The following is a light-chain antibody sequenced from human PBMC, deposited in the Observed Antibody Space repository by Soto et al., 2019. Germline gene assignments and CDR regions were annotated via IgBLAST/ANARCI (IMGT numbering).Light chain of an antibody. Sequence: QSVLTQPASVSGAPGQRVTISCTGSSSNIGAGYDVHWYQQLPGTAPKLLISGNSNRPSGVPDRFSGSKSGTSASLAITGLQAEDEADYYCQSYDSSLSGSVFGGGTQRTVL. J-gene: IGLJ2*01. CDR3: QSYDSSLSGSV. CDR2: GNS. V-gene: IGLV1-40*01. CDR1: SSNIGAGYD.